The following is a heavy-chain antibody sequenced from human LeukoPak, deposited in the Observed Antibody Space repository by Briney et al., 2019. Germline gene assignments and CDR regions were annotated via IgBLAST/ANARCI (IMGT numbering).Heavy chain of an antibody. V-gene: IGHV4-4*07. Sequence: PSETLSLTCTASGGSISSYYWSWIRQPAGKGPEWIGRLYTSGSTNYNPTLKSRVTMSVDTSKNQFSLKLSSVTAADTPVYYCARDRLVRIGYGRNSALDAFDMWGQGTMVTVSS. CDR2: LYTSGST. CDR3: ARDRLVRIGYGRNSALDAFDM. D-gene: IGHD4-23*01. J-gene: IGHJ3*02. CDR1: GGSISSYY.